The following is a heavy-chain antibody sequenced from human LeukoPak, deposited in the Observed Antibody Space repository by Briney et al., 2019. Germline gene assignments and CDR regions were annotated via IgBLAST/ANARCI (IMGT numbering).Heavy chain of an antibody. CDR2: ISSSGSTI. CDR3: AKGNSDFWSGYPAPGRGNWLDP. V-gene: IGHV3-11*01. J-gene: IGHJ5*02. Sequence: PGGSLRLSCAASGFTFSDYYMGWIRQAPGKGLEWVSYISSSGSTIYYADSVKGRFTISRDNAKNSLYLQMNSLRAEDTAVYYCAKGNSDFWSGYPAPGRGNWLDPWGQGTLVTVSS. CDR1: GFTFSDYY. D-gene: IGHD3-3*01.